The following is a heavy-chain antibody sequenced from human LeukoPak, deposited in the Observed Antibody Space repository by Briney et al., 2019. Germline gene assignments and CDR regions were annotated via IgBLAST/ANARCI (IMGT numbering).Heavy chain of an antibody. V-gene: IGHV1-2*02. D-gene: IGHD3-22*01. CDR3: VRESRGILNYFDF. J-gene: IGHJ4*02. CDR2: INPDNGGP. CDR1: GYTFTDYY. Sequence: ASVKVSCKTSGYTFTDYYMHWVRQAPGQGLEWMEWINPDNGGPNYAQKFQGRVTMTRDTSITTAYMELSWLRSDDTAVYYCVRESRGILNYFDFWGQGTLVTVSS.